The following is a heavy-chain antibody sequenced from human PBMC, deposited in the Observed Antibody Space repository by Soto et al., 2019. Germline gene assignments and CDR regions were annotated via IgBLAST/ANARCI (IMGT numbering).Heavy chain of an antibody. J-gene: IGHJ4*02. V-gene: IGHV1-69*02. Sequence: SVKVSFKASGGTFSSYTISWVRQAPGQGLEWMGRIIPILNMANYAQKFQGRVTITADKSTSTAYMELSSLRSEDTAVYYCARGYCSGGSCFYPFDYWGQGTLVTVS. D-gene: IGHD2-15*01. CDR2: IIPILNMA. CDR3: ARGYCSGGSCFYPFDY. CDR1: GGTFSSYT.